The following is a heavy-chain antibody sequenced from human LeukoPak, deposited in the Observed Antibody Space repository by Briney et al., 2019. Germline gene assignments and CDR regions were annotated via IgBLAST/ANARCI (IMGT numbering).Heavy chain of an antibody. CDR1: GGSISSGGYY. Sequence: SQTLSLTCTVSGGSISSGGYYWSWIRQPPGKGLEWIGYIYHSGSTYYNPSLKSRVTISVDRSKNQFSLKLSSVTAADTAVYYCARGSIAARHYYFDYWGQGTLVTASS. J-gene: IGHJ4*02. D-gene: IGHD6-6*01. V-gene: IGHV4-30-2*01. CDR2: IYHSGST. CDR3: ARGSIAARHYYFDY.